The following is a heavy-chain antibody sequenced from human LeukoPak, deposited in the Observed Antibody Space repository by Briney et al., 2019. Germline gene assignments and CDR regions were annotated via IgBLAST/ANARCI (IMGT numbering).Heavy chain of an antibody. Sequence: KASETLSLTCTVSGGSISSYYWSWIRQPPGKGLEWIGYIYYSGSTNYNPSLKSRVTISVDTSKNQFSLKLSSVTAADTAVYYCARGGYSYGLDAFDIWGQGTMVTVSS. J-gene: IGHJ3*02. CDR1: GGSISSYY. CDR2: IYYSGST. V-gene: IGHV4-59*01. D-gene: IGHD5-18*01. CDR3: ARGGYSYGLDAFDI.